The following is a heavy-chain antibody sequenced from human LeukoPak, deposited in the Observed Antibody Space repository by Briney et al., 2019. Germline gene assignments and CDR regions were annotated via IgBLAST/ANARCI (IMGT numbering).Heavy chain of an antibody. CDR3: ARPCLHSSSCHGDY. CDR2: IYPGDSDT. Sequence: GGSRQISCQGSGSSFTSYWSGGVRQLPGKGLEGMGIIYPGDSDTTYSPSFQGQVTISADKSISTAYLQWSSLKASDTAMYYCARPCLHSSSCHGDYWGQGTLVTVSS. D-gene: IGHD6-13*01. J-gene: IGHJ4*02. CDR1: GSSFTSYW. V-gene: IGHV5-51*01.